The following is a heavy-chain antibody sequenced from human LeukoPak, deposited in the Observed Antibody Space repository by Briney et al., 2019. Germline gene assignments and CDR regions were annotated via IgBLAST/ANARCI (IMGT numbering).Heavy chain of an antibody. V-gene: IGHV3-7*01. CDR1: GFTFSNYW. CDR3: ARDKIVGPTTLDH. CDR2: IKPDGSER. Sequence: GGSLRLSCAASGFTFSNYWMTWFRQAPGKGLEWVANIKPDGSERYYVDSVKGRFTISRDNAKNSLYLQMNSLRADDTAVYYCARDKIVGPTTLDHWGQGTLVTVSS. J-gene: IGHJ4*02. D-gene: IGHD1-26*01.